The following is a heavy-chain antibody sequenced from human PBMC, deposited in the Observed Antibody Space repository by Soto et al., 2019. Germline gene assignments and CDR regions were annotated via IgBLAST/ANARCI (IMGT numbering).Heavy chain of an antibody. V-gene: IGHV4-34*01. CDR2: INHSGST. CDR1: GGSFSGYY. J-gene: IGHJ3*02. CDR3: ARPHGRAVGTWRAFDI. Sequence: SETLSLTCAVYGGSFSGYYWSWIRQPPGKGLEWIGEINHSGSTNYNPSLKSRVTISVDTSKNQFSLKLSSVTAADTAVYYCARPHGRAVGTWRAFDIWGQGTMVTVSS. D-gene: IGHD6-13*01.